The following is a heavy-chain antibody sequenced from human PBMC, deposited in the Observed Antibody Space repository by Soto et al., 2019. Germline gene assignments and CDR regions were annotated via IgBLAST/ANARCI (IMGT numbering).Heavy chain of an antibody. J-gene: IGHJ4*02. CDR2: IYYSGST. D-gene: IGHD3-10*01. V-gene: IGHV4-31*03. CDR3: ARGNSWFGEPNYGY. Sequence: QVQLQEPGQGLVKPSRPLSLPSPFSGGSISRGGSYWSWIRQPPGKGLEWIGYIYYSGSTYYNPSLKSRVTISVDTSKNQFSLKLSSVTAADTAVYYCARGNSWFGEPNYGYWGQGTLVTVSS. CDR1: GGSISRGGSY.